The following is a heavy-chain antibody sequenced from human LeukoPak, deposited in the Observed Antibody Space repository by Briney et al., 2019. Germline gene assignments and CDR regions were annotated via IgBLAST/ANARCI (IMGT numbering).Heavy chain of an antibody. CDR1: GDTFRTVG. Sequence: SVKVSCKTSGDTFRTVGISWVRQAPGQGLEWMGGIIPIFGGPTYAQNFQGRVIITADESTRTVYMELRSLRSDDTAVFYCARGLGEVPFDYWGQGTLVTVSS. CDR3: ARGLGEVPFDY. CDR2: IIPIFGGP. V-gene: IGHV1-69*01. D-gene: IGHD3-16*01. J-gene: IGHJ4*02.